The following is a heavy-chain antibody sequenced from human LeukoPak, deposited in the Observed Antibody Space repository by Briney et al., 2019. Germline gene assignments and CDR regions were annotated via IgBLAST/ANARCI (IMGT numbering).Heavy chain of an antibody. CDR1: GFTFTSRG. D-gene: IGHD5-12*01. CDR2: ISAYNGNT. CDR3: ARMGVANDAFDI. Sequence: ASVKVSCKTSGFTFTSRGTSWVRQAPGPGLEWMGWISAYNGNTHYAEKFQGRFTMTTDTSTSTAYMELRSLRSDDTAVYYCARMGVANDAFDIWGQGTMVTVSS. V-gene: IGHV1-18*01. J-gene: IGHJ3*02.